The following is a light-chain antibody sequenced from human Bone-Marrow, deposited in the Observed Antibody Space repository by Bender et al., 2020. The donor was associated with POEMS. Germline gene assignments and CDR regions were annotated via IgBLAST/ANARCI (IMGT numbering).Light chain of an antibody. CDR2: DND. CDR1: SSNVVNNA. Sequence: QSVLTQPPSVSAAPRQRVTISCSGRSSNVVNNAVNWYQQLPGKAPKLLIYDNDNRPSGVPDRFSGSKSGTSASLVITGLQAEDEADYYCQSYDNSLSGSVFGGGTKLTVL. V-gene: IGLV1-36*01. J-gene: IGLJ3*02. CDR3: QSYDNSLSGSV.